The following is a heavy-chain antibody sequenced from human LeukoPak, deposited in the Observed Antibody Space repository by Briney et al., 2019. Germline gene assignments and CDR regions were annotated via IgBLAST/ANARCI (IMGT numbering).Heavy chain of an antibody. CDR1: GFTFDDYA. V-gene: IGHV3-9*03. Sequence: PGGSLRLSCAASGFTFDDYAMHWVRQAPGKGLEWVSGISWNSGSIGYADSVKGRFTISRDNAKNSLYLQMNSLRAEDMALYYCAKDTTGYSSGLPDYWGQGTLVTVSS. CDR2: ISWNSGSI. D-gene: IGHD6-19*01. J-gene: IGHJ4*02. CDR3: AKDTTGYSSGLPDY.